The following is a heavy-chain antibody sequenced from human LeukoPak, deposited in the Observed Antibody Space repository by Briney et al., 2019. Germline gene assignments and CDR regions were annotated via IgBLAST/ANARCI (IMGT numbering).Heavy chain of an antibody. CDR3: TKRSGVYSDNSGVFDY. J-gene: IGHJ4*02. Sequence: GGSLRLSCAASGFTFGGYAMNWFRQAPGKGLEWVSGVGGSGVSRDYADSVKGRFTISRDNSKNTVLLQMDSLRAEDTAIYYCTKRSGVYSDNSGVFDYWGQGALVTVSS. CDR1: GFTFGGYA. D-gene: IGHD4-11*01. V-gene: IGHV3-23*01. CDR2: VGGSGVSR.